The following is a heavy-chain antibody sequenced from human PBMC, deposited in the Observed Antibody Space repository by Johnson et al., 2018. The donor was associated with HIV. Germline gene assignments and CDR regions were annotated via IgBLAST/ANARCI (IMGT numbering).Heavy chain of an antibody. Sequence: MLLVESGGGVVQPGRSLRLSCAASGFILSTYGMHWVRQAPGKGLEWVSGINWNGGSTGYADSVKGRFTISRDNAKNSLYLQMNSLRAEDTAVYYCAREGGVTMVDGFDIWGQGTMVTVSS. V-gene: IGHV3-20*04. D-gene: IGHD3-10*01. J-gene: IGHJ3*02. CDR1: GFILSTYG. CDR2: INWNGGST. CDR3: AREGGVTMVDGFDI.